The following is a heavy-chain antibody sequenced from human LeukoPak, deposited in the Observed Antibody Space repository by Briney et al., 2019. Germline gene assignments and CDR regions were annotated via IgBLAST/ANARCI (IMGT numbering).Heavy chain of an antibody. D-gene: IGHD5-18*01. Sequence: PSETLSLTCTVSGGSISSYYWSWIRQPPGKGLEWIGYIYYSGGTNYNPSLKSRVTISVDTSKNQLSLKLSSVTAADTAVYYCARGDTAMVTLIDYWGQGTLVTVSS. V-gene: IGHV4-59*01. J-gene: IGHJ4*02. CDR1: GGSISSYY. CDR3: ARGDTAMVTLIDY. CDR2: IYYSGGT.